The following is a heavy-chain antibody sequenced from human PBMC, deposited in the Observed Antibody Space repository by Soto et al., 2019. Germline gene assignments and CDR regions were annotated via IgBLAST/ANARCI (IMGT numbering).Heavy chain of an antibody. CDR2: IWYGGSNK. V-gene: IGHV3-33*01. D-gene: IGHD3-22*01. Sequence: GGSLRHSCAASGFTFSSYGMHWVRQAPGKGLEWVAVIWYGGSNKYYADYVKDPFTISRDNSKNTLYLQMNSLRAEDTAVYYCARYYDWYYGMDVWGQGTTVTVSS. CDR1: GFTFSSYG. J-gene: IGHJ6*02. CDR3: ARYYDWYYGMDV.